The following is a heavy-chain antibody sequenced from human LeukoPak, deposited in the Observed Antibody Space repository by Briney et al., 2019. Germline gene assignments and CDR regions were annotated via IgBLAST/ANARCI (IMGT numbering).Heavy chain of an antibody. V-gene: IGHV1-2*02. J-gene: IGHJ6*03. CDR1: GYSFTGHY. CDR3: ARDNPLYYYYMDV. CDR2: INPKSGGT. Sequence: ASVKVSCKASGYSFTGHYMHWVRQAPGQVLEWMGWINPKSGGTNYAQKFQGRVTMTRDTSISTAYMDMSSLRSDDTAVYYCARDNPLYYYYMDVWGKGTTVTISS.